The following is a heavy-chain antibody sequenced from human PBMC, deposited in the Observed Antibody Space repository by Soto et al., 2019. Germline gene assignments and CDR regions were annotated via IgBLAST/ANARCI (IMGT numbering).Heavy chain of an antibody. V-gene: IGHV4-59*08. CDR2: IYYTGST. CDR1: GGSISGYY. CDR3: ARYPLLDF. Sequence: SETLSLTCTVSGGSISGYYWSWIRQPPGKRLEWIGYIYYTGSTNYNPSLRSRVTISIDTSKNQFSLQLSSVTAADTAVYFCARYPLLDFCGQGTLVTGSS. J-gene: IGHJ4*02.